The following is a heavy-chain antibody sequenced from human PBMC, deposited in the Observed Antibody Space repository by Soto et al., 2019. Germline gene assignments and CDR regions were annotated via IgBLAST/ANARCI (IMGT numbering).Heavy chain of an antibody. V-gene: IGHV3-15*07. J-gene: IGHJ6*02. CDR3: TTGSVEGV. Sequence: EVQLVESGGGFIYPGGSLRLSCAASGLTISNAWMNWVRQAPGKGLEWVGRIKTNTEGGTTDYAAAVKGRFTVSRDDSKNTMYLQMNRLKTEDTAVYFCTTGSVEGVWGHGTTVTVSS. D-gene: IGHD2-15*01. CDR2: IKTNTEGGTT. CDR1: GLTISNAW.